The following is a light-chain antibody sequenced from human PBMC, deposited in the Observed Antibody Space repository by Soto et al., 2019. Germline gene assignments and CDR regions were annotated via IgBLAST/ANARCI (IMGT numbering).Light chain of an antibody. Sequence: EIVMTQSPATLSLSPGERATLSCRASPSVSSDLAWYQQKPGQAPRLLIYDASNRATGIPARFSGSGSGTDFTLTISSLEAEDFAVYYCQQRSNWPPITFGQGTRLEIK. V-gene: IGKV3-11*01. CDR1: PSVSSD. CDR2: DAS. J-gene: IGKJ5*01. CDR3: QQRSNWPPIT.